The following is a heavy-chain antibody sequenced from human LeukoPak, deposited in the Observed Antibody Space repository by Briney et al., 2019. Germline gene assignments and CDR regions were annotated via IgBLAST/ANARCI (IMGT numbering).Heavy chain of an antibody. Sequence: PSETLSLTCTVSGGSISSYYWSWIRQPPGKGLEWIGYIYYSGSTNYNPSLKSRVTISVDTSKNQFSLKLNSVTAADTAVYYCARGGWELFDYWGQGTLDTVSS. CDR3: ARGGWELFDY. D-gene: IGHD1-7*01. CDR2: IYYSGST. CDR1: GGSISSYY. V-gene: IGHV4-59*01. J-gene: IGHJ4*02.